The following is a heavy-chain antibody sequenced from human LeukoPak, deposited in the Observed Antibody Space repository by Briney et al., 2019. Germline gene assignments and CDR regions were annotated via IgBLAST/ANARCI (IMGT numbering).Heavy chain of an antibody. J-gene: IGHJ4*02. V-gene: IGHV3-72*01. Sequence: GGSLRLSCAASGFTFSDHYIDWVRQAPGKGLEWVGRIKNKANSYITEYAASVKGRFTISRDDSKNSLYLQMNGLKTEDTAVYYSAQFSVGGWGQGTLVTVSS. CDR2: IKNKANSYIT. CDR1: GFTFSDHY. D-gene: IGHD3-16*01. CDR3: AQFSVGG.